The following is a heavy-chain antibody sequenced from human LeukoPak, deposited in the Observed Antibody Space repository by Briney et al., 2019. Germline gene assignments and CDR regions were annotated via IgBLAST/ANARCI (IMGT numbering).Heavy chain of an antibody. CDR1: GGSISSDY. V-gene: IGHV4-59*04. D-gene: IGHD3-10*02. Sequence: PSETLSLTCTVSGGSISSDYWSWIRQPPGKGLEWIGEIYHGRYTYYNPSLKGRVTMSVDKSKNQFSLRLTSVTAADTAVYYCARHYCVSCTCGAFDIWGQGTMVTVSS. CDR3: ARHYCVSCTCGAFDI. CDR2: IYHGRYT. J-gene: IGHJ3*02.